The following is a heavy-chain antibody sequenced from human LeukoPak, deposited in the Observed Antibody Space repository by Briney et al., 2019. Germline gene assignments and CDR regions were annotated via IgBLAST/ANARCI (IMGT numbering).Heavy chain of an antibody. J-gene: IGHJ4*02. CDR2: ISSSGSTI. CDR3: ARDRNHDHYFDY. Sequence: PGGSLRLSCVASGFTFSDYPMSWIRQAPGKGLEWVSYISSSGSTIYYADSVKGRFTISRDNAKNSLYLQMNSLRAEDTAVYYCARDRNHDHYFDYWGQGTLVTVSS. CDR1: GFTFSDYP. V-gene: IGHV3-11*01. D-gene: IGHD1-14*01.